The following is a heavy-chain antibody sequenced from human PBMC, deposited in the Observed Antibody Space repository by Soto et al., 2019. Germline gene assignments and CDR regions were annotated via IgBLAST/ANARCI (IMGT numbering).Heavy chain of an antibody. J-gene: IGHJ3*01. D-gene: IGHD1-26*01. CDR2: IGTTDDP. Sequence: EVRLVQSGGGLVQPGGSLRLSCAGSGFTFRDFDMQCVRQVTGKGLEWVSTIGTTDDPYYADSVKGRFTISREDAENSLYLQMNNLRAEDTAVYFCARSLGRGAPPLRPSDVWGRGTMVSVSS. V-gene: IGHV3-13*05. CDR3: ARSLGRGAPPLRPSDV. CDR1: GFTFRDFD.